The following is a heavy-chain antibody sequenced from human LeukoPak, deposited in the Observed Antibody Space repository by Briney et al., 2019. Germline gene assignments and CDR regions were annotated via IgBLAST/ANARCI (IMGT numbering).Heavy chain of an antibody. CDR1: GGTFSSYA. CDR2: IIPIFGTA. J-gene: IGHJ6*02. Sequence: ASVTVSCTASGGTFSSYAISWVRQAPGQGLEWMGGIIPIFGTANYAQKFQGRVTITADESTSTAYMELSSLRSEDTAVYYCAEKGNWNKDYYGMDVWGQGTTVTVSS. CDR3: AEKGNWNKDYYGMDV. V-gene: IGHV1-69*13. D-gene: IGHD1/OR15-1a*01.